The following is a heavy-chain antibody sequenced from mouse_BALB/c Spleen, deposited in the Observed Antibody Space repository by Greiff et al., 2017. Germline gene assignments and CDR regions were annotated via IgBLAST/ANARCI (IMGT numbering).Heavy chain of an antibody. J-gene: IGHJ4*01. CDR3: ARKGGEYGNYDAMDY. Sequence: EVQGVESGGGLVQPGGSRKLSCAASGFTFSSFGMHWVRQAPEKGLEWVAYISSGSSTIYYADTVKGRFTISRDNPKNTLFLQMTSLRSEDTAMYYCARKGGEYGNYDAMDYWGQGTSVTVSS. V-gene: IGHV5-17*02. CDR2: ISSGSSTI. D-gene: IGHD2-10*02. CDR1: GFTFSSFG.